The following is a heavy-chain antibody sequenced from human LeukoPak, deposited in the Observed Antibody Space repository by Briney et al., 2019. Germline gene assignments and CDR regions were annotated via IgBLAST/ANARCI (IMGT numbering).Heavy chain of an antibody. Sequence: PSETLSLTCAVSGYSISNGYYWVWIRQPPGRGLEWIGSLYHSDGAYYNTSLRSRVSMSVDTSKNQFSLTLSFVTAADTAVYYCARRHDSYYYYYIDVSGSGTTVTVSS. CDR1: GYSISNGYY. V-gene: IGHV4-38-2*01. J-gene: IGHJ6*03. CDR2: LYHSDGA. CDR3: ARRHDSYYYYYIDV.